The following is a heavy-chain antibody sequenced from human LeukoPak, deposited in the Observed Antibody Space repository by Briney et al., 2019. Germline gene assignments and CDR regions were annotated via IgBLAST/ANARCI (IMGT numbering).Heavy chain of an antibody. CDR1: GFTFNSYA. Sequence: GGSLRLSCAASGFTFNSYAMSWVRQAPGKGLEWVSAISGGGGSTYYADSVKGRFTISRDNSKNTLYLQMNSLRAEDTAVYYCAKVETEDFWSGYPSPFYYYYYMDVWGKGTTVTVSS. V-gene: IGHV3-23*01. CDR2: ISGGGGST. CDR3: AKVETEDFWSGYPSPFYYYYYMDV. D-gene: IGHD3-3*01. J-gene: IGHJ6*03.